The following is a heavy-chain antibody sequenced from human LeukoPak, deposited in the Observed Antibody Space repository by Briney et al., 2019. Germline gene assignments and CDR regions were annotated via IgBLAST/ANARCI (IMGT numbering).Heavy chain of an antibody. V-gene: IGHV3-20*04. CDR1: GFTFDAYA. Sequence: GGSLRLSCAASGFTFDAYAMSWVRQAPGKGLERVSGINWNGGRTGYADSVKGRFTISRDNAKNSLHLQMNSLRAEDTALYYCARSGLDGIVGGNWFDPWGQGTLVTVSS. CDR2: INWNGGRT. J-gene: IGHJ5*02. D-gene: IGHD1-26*01. CDR3: ARSGLDGIVGGNWFDP.